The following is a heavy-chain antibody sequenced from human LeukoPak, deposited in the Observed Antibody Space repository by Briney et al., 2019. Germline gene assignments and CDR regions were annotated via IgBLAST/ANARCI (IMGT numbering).Heavy chain of an antibody. CDR2: IHYVGSI. Sequence: SETLSSKTTASGGSINNDRWNWIRQSPGKGLEWIGNIHYVGSINYNPSLESGVTMSIDRSMTQFSLMLNSVAPADTAVYYCARSPLGPDQSSNWNYYFDYWGQGSQVTVPS. D-gene: IGHD1-1*01. V-gene: IGHV4-59*01. CDR3: ARSPLGPDQSSNWNYYFDY. J-gene: IGHJ4*02. CDR1: GGSINNDR.